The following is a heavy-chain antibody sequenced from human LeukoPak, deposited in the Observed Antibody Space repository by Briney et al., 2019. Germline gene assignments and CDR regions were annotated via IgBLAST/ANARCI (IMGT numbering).Heavy chain of an antibody. CDR2: IDFTSRYI. V-gene: IGHV3-21*01. D-gene: IGHD6-13*01. CDR1: GFTFSSYS. J-gene: IGHJ1*01. CDR3: ATPAAGPGAEYSLY. Sequence: GGSLRLSFAASGFTFSSYSMNWVRQAPGKGLEWVSSIDFTSRYIYNADSVKGRFITSRDNAKNSLDLQMNSLKVEDTAVYYCATPAAGPGAEYSLYWGQGTLVIVSS.